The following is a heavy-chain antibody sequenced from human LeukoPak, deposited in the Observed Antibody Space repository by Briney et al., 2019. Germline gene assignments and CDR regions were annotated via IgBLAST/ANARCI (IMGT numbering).Heavy chain of an antibody. D-gene: IGHD5-18*01. CDR2: TRSKAYGGTT. CDR3: ARGPILLWIHNGMDV. J-gene: IGHJ6*02. CDR1: GFTFGDHA. Sequence: GGSLRLSCTPSGFTFGDHAMSWARQAPGKGLEGVGFTRSKAYGGTTEYSASVKGSFTISRDDFKSMAYLQMNSLKTEDTGFYYCARGPILLWIHNGMDVWGQGTTVTVSS. V-gene: IGHV3-49*04.